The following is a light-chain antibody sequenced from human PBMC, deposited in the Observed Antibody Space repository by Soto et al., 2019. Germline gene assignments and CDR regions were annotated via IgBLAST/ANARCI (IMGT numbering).Light chain of an antibody. Sequence: DIHMTQSPSTLSASVGDRVTISCRAIQSVNNWLAWYQQKPEKAPKSLIYAASNXQSGVPSRFSGSGSGTEFTLTISSLQPEDFATYYCQQYISYPITFGQGTRLEIK. CDR2: AAS. J-gene: IGKJ5*01. CDR3: QQYISYPIT. CDR1: QSVNNW. V-gene: IGKV1-5*01.